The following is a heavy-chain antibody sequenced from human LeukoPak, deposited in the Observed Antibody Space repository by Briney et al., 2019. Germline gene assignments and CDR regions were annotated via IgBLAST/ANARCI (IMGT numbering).Heavy chain of an antibody. J-gene: IGHJ6*02. Sequence: GPESVANVNRDASETYYLPSVKARFTISKDNAKNSLYLQMNSLRAEDTALYHCARNNGMDVWGQGTTVIVSS. CDR3: ARNNGMDV. V-gene: IGHV3-7*03. CDR2: VNRDASET.